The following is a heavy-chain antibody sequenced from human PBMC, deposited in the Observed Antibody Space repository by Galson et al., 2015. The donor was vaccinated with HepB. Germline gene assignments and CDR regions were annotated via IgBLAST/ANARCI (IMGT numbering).Heavy chain of an antibody. J-gene: IGHJ3*02. CDR1: GFTFSSYA. CDR2: ISGSGGST. V-gene: IGHV3-23*01. Sequence: SLRLSCAASGFTFSSYAMSWVRQAPGKGLEWVSAISGSGGSTYYADSVKGRFTISRDNTKNTLYLQMNSLRAEDTAVYYCASSGYSYGYVLDAFDIWGQGTMVTVSS. D-gene: IGHD5-18*01. CDR3: ASSGYSYGYVLDAFDI.